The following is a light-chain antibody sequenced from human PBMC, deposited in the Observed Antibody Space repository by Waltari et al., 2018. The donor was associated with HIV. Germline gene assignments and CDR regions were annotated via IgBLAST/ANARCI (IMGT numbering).Light chain of an antibody. J-gene: IGLJ1*01. V-gene: IGLV1-47*01. CDR2: RDN. Sequence: QSVLTQPPSASGTPGQRVIVSCSGSSFNIGRNFVSWYQQLPGTAPKVLIFRDNQRPSGVPDRFSGSKSGASASLAISGHRSEDEADYYCAAWDDSLSGSYVFGPGTKVTVL. CDR3: AAWDDSLSGSYV. CDR1: SFNIGRNF.